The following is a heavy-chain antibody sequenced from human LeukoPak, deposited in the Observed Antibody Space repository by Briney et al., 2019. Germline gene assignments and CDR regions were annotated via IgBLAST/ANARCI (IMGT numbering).Heavy chain of an antibody. D-gene: IGHD6-13*01. CDR2: LIPILGIA. CDR3: ASKIAAAGHKNFDY. CDR1: GGTFSSYA. V-gene: IGHV1-69*04. J-gene: IGHJ4*02. Sequence: GSSVKVSCKASGGTFSSYAISWVRQAPGQGLEWMGRLIPILGIANYAQKFQGRVTITADKSTSTAYMELSSLRSEDTAVYYCASKIAAAGHKNFDYWGQGTLVTVSS.